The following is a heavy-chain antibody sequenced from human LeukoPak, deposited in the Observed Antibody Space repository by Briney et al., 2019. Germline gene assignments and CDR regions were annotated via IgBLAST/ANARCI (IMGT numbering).Heavy chain of an antibody. D-gene: IGHD3-22*01. Sequence: HPGGSLRLSCAASGFTFSGYWMHWVRQAPGKGLVWVSRISTDGSTTTYADSVKGRFTISRDNAKNTVNLQMNGLRAEDTAMYYCARGWASTSSGNYYVVWGQGTLVTVSS. J-gene: IGHJ4*02. V-gene: IGHV3-74*01. CDR2: ISTDGSTT. CDR3: ARGWASTSSGNYYVV. CDR1: GFTFSGYW.